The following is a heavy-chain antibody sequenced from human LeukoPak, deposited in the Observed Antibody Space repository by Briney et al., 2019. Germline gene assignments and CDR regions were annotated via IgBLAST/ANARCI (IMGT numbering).Heavy chain of an antibody. J-gene: IGHJ3*02. CDR3: ARGGDYGDKDDAFDT. V-gene: IGHV4-30-4*01. CDR2: IYYSGST. D-gene: IGHD4-17*01. Sequence: SETLSLTCTVSGGSISSGDYYWSWIRQPPGKGLEWIGYIYYSGSTYYNPSLKSRVTISVDTSKNQFSLKLSSVTAADTAVYYCARGGDYGDKDDAFDTWGQGTMVTVSS. CDR1: GGSISSGDYY.